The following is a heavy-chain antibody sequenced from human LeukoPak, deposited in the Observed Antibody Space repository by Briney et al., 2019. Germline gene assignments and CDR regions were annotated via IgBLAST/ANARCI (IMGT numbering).Heavy chain of an antibody. Sequence: GGSLRLSCSASGFTFSVSYMSWIRQAPGKGLEWISYISSSGSNIYYADSVKGRFTISRDNAKNSLYLQMNRLRAEDASVYYCASDWIGDGYNYYHYFDYWGQGTLVTVSS. V-gene: IGHV3-11*01. J-gene: IGHJ4*02. CDR2: ISSSGSNI. CDR1: GFTFSVSY. D-gene: IGHD5-24*01. CDR3: ASDWIGDGYNYYHYFDY.